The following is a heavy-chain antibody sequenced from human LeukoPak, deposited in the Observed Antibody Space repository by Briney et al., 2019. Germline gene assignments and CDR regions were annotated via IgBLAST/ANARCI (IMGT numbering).Heavy chain of an antibody. D-gene: IGHD6-19*01. J-gene: IGHJ4*02. CDR2: ISGSGADT. CDR1: GFTFNNFP. CDR3: VKGGWLDY. Sequence: GGSLRLSRAASGFTFNNFPMSWARQAPGKGLEWVSFISGSGADTYYADSVKGRFTISRDDSKNTLYLQMNSLRAEDTAVFYCVKGGWLDYWGQGALVTVSS. V-gene: IGHV3-23*01.